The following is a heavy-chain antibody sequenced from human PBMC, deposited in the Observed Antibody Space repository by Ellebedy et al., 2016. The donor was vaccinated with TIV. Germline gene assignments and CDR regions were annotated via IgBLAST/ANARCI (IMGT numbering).Heavy chain of an antibody. Sequence: ASVKVSCKASGGTFSSYAISWVRQAPGQGLEWMGWISAYNGNTNYAQKLQGRVTMTTDTSTSTAYMELRSLRSDDTAVYYCARGGIAVAGTRYYGMDVWGQGTTVTVSS. D-gene: IGHD6-19*01. CDR1: GGTFSSYA. CDR2: ISAYNGNT. J-gene: IGHJ6*02. CDR3: ARGGIAVAGTRYYGMDV. V-gene: IGHV1-18*01.